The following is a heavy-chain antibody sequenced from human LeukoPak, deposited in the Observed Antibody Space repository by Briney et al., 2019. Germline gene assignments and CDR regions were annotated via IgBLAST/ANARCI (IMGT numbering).Heavy chain of an antibody. Sequence: GGSLRLSCAASGFTFSSYSMNWVRQAPGKGLEWVSSISSSSSYIYYADSVKGRFTISRDNSKNTLYLQMNSLRAEDTTVYYCAKSGWFGELLGRRTYYFDYWGQGTLVTVSS. D-gene: IGHD3-10*01. J-gene: IGHJ4*02. CDR2: ISSSSSYI. CDR1: GFTFSSYS. CDR3: AKSGWFGELLGRRTYYFDY. V-gene: IGHV3-21*01.